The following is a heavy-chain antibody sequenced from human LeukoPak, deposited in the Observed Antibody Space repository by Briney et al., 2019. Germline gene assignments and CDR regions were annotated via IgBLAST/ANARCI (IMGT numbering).Heavy chain of an antibody. D-gene: IGHD3-3*01. Sequence: SETLSLTCTVSGGSISSYYWSWIRQPPGKGLEWIGYIYYSGSTNYNPSLKSRVTISVDTSKNQFSLKLSSVTAADTAVYYCARIYDFWSGYPNNWFDPWGRGTLVTASS. CDR1: GGSISSYY. CDR2: IYYSGST. CDR3: ARIYDFWSGYPNNWFDP. V-gene: IGHV4-59*08. J-gene: IGHJ5*02.